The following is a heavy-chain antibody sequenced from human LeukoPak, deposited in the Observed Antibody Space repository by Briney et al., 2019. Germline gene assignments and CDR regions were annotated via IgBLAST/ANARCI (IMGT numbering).Heavy chain of an antibody. V-gene: IGHV4-59*01. Sequence: SETLSLTCTVSGDSINDYYWTWIRQPPGKGLEWIGYIYYSGTTTYNPSLRSRVTISLDTSKNQFSLKLSSVTAADTAVYYCARRFCSSAGCHRTFNWFEPWGQGTLVTVSS. J-gene: IGHJ5*02. D-gene: IGHD2-2*01. CDR2: IYYSGTT. CDR3: ARRFCSSAGCHRTFNWFEP. CDR1: GDSINDYY.